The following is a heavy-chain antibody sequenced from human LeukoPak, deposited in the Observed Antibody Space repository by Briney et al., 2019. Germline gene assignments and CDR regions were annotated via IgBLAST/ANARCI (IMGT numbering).Heavy chain of an antibody. CDR2: INHSGST. CDR3: ARVLAAAGRGGFDY. V-gene: IGHV4-34*01. CDR1: GGSFSGYY. Sequence: PSETLYLTCAVYGGSFSGYYWSWIRQPPGKGLEWIGEINHSGSTNYNPSLKSRVTISVDTSKNQFSLKLSSVTAADTAVYYCARVLAAAGRGGFDYWGQGTLVTVSS. D-gene: IGHD6-13*01. J-gene: IGHJ4*02.